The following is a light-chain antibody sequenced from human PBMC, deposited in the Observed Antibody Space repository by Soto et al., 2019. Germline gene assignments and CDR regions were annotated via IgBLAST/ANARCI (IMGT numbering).Light chain of an antibody. V-gene: IGLV2-14*01. CDR2: DVS. J-gene: IGLJ2*01. CDR1: SSDVGGYNY. CDR3: TSYTSSSTSVV. Sequence: QSALTQPASVSGSPGQSITISCTGTSSDVGGYNYVSWYQQHPGKAPKLMIYDVSNRPSGVSNSFSGSKSGNTASLTISGLQAEDEADYYCTSYTSSSTSVVFGGGTKLTVL.